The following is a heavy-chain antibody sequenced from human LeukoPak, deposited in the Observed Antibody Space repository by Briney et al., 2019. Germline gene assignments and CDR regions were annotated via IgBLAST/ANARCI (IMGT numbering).Heavy chain of an antibody. D-gene: IGHD6-13*01. J-gene: IGHJ6*02. CDR2: VEHDGTKK. Sequence: GGSLRLSCATSGFTFNTHGMHWVRQAPGKGLEWVAFVEHDGTKKYLDSVKGRFTISRDNSKNTLYLQMNSLRAEDTAVYYCAKDKSAAGHYYYYGMDVWGQGTTVTVSS. CDR1: GFTFNTHG. CDR3: AKDKSAAGHYYYYGMDV. V-gene: IGHV3-30*02.